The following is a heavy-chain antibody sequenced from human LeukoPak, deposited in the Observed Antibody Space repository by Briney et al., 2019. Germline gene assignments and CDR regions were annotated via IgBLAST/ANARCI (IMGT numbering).Heavy chain of an antibody. J-gene: IGHJ2*01. D-gene: IGHD5/OR15-5a*01. Sequence: GGSLRLSCAASGFTFSDYYMSWIRQAPGKGLEWVSYISSSGGTKYYADSVKGRFTISRDNAKNSLYLQMNSLRAEDTAVYYCARDRSTTSFDLWGRGTLVTVSS. V-gene: IGHV3-11*01. CDR2: ISSSGGTK. CDR1: GFTFSDYY. CDR3: ARDRSTTSFDL.